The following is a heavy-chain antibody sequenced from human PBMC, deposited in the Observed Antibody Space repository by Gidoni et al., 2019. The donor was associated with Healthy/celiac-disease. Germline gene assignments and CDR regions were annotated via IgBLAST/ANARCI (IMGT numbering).Heavy chain of an antibody. CDR2: IYYSGST. Sequence: QLQLQESGPGLVKPSETLSLTCTASGGSTSSSSYDWGGIRPPSGKGLEWIGSIYYSGSTYYTPSLKSRVTMSGDTSKTQFSLKLSSVTAADTAVYYCARHSTRWGSYGSGSTGNWFDPWGQGTLVTVSS. CDR1: GGSTSSSSYD. D-gene: IGHD3-10*01. V-gene: IGHV4-39*01. CDR3: ARHSTRWGSYGSGSTGNWFDP. J-gene: IGHJ5*02.